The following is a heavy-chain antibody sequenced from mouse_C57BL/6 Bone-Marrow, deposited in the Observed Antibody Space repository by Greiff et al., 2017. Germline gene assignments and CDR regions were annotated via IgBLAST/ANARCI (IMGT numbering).Heavy chain of an antibody. CDR3: ARSPYYYGRSYWYFDV. V-gene: IGHV1-80*01. Sequence: QVQLQQSGAELVMPGASVKISCKASGYAFSSYWMNWVKQRPGKGLEWIGQIYPGDGDTNYNGKFKGKATLTADKSSSTAYLQLSSLTSEDSAVYVCARSPYYYGRSYWYFDVWGTGTTGTVSS. D-gene: IGHD1-1*01. CDR1: GYAFSSYW. J-gene: IGHJ1*03. CDR2: IYPGDGDT.